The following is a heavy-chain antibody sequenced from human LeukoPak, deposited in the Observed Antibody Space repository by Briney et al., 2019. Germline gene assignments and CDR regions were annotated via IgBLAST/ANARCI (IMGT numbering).Heavy chain of an antibody. V-gene: IGHV4-39*01. CDR2: IYHSGST. D-gene: IGHD3-22*01. CDR3: AVGGVYYYDSSGQYYFDY. CDR1: GGSISSGTYY. Sequence: SETLSLTCTVSGGSISSGTYYWAWIRQPPGKGLEWIGTIYHSGSTYYNPSLKSRVTISVDTSKNQFSLKLSSVTAADTAVYYCAVGGVYYYDSSGQYYFDYWGQGTLVTVSS. J-gene: IGHJ4*02.